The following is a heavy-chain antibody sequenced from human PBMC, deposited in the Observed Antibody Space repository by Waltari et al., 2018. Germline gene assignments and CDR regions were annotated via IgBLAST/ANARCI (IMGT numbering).Heavy chain of an antibody. J-gene: IGHJ5*02. CDR1: GFTFSSYA. CDR3: AREKYDFWSGSWFDP. Sequence: VQLLESGGGLVQPGGSLRLSCAASGFTFSSYAMSWVRQAPGKGLEWIGRIYTSGSTNYNPSLKSRVTMSVDTSKNQFSLKLSSVTAADTAVYYCAREKYDFWSGSWFDPWGQGTLVTVSS. CDR2: IYTSGST. V-gene: IGHV4-4*07. D-gene: IGHD3-3*01.